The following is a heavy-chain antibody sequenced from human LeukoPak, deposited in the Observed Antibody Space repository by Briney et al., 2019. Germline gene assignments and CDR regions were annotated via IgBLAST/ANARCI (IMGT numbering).Heavy chain of an antibody. CDR1: GGSISSSSYY. D-gene: IGHD3-16*02. J-gene: IGHJ3*02. V-gene: IGHV4-39*07. Sequence: SETLSLTCTVSGGSISSSSYYWGWIRQPPGKGLEWIGSIYYSGSTYYNPSLKSRVTISVDTSKNQFSLKLSSVTAADTAVYYCARRLSNYVWGSYRSPSSFDIWGQGTMVTVSS. CDR3: ARRLSNYVWGSYRSPSSFDI. CDR2: IYYSGST.